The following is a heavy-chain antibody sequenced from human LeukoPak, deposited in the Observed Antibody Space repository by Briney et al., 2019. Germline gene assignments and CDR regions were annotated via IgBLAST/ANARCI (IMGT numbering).Heavy chain of an antibody. V-gene: IGHV3-11*04. D-gene: IGHD3-22*01. Sequence: GGSLRLSCAASGFTFSDYYMSWIRQAPGKGLEWVSYISSSGSTIYYADSVKGRFTISRGNAKNSLYLQMNSLRAEDTAVYYCAREYYYDSSGYYPYWGQGTLVTVSS. J-gene: IGHJ4*02. CDR3: AREYYYDSSGYYPY. CDR1: GFTFSDYY. CDR2: ISSSGSTI.